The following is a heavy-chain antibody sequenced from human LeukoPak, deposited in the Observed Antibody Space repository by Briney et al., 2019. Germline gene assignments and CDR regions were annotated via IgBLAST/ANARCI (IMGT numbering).Heavy chain of an antibody. V-gene: IGHV3-48*03. CDR3: ARYCSGGSCSQYWFDP. J-gene: IGHJ5*02. CDR1: GFTFSNYD. CDR2: ISRSGSTI. Sequence: GGSLRLSCAASGFTFSNYDMNWVRQAPGKGLEWVSYISRSGSTIYYADSVKGRVTISRDNAKNSLYLQMNSLRAEDTAVYYCARYCSGGSCSQYWFDPWGQGTLVTVSS. D-gene: IGHD2-15*01.